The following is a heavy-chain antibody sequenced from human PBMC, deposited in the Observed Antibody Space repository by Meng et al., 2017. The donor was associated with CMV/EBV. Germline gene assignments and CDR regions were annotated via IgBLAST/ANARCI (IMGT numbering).Heavy chain of an antibody. CDR2: INHSGST. V-gene: IGHV4-34*01. CDR1: GGSFSGEY. J-gene: IGHJ2*01. CDR3: ARSVVVIATRRGYFDL. Sequence: YGGSFSGEYGSWIRQPPGKGLEWIGEINHSGSTNYNPSLKSRVTISVDTSKNQFSLKLSSVTAADTAVYYCARSVVVIATRRGYFDLWGRGTLVTVSS. D-gene: IGHD2-21*01.